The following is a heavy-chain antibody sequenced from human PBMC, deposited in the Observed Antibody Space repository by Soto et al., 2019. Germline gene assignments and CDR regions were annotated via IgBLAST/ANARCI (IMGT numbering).Heavy chain of an antibody. Sequence: PGGSMRHSWASSGLTFSSYAMIWVRQTPGKGLEWVASISSNINYIYYADSVKGRFTLSRDNAKNSLSLQMNSLRAEDTAVYYCARDYKTYSYGYPAFAYWGLGTLVTGSS. J-gene: IGHJ4*02. CDR2: ISSNINYI. V-gene: IGHV3-21*01. D-gene: IGHD5-18*01. CDR3: ARDYKTYSYGYPAFAY. CDR1: GLTFSSYA.